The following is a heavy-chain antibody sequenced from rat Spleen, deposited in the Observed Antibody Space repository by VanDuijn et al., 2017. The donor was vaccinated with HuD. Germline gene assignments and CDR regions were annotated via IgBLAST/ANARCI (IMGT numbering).Heavy chain of an antibody. J-gene: IGHJ3*01. CDR1: GFSLTSYH. CDR3: TGSYVGYTSNGFAY. CDR2: MWSDGDT. Sequence: QVQLKESGPGLVQPSQTLSLTCTVSGFSLTSYHVHWVRQPPGKGLEWMGVMWSDGDTSYNSAIKSRLSISRDSTRSKVYFKKSGLTTDDTAIYFCTGSYVGYTSNGFAYWGQGTWVTVSS. V-gene: IGHV2-32*01. D-gene: IGHD1-11*01.